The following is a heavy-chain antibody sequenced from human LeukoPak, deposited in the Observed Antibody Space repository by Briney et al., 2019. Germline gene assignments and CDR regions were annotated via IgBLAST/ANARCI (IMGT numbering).Heavy chain of an antibody. CDR3: AKLIDTYYYYYMDV. Sequence: PGGSLRLSCTASKFTFSSYAMSWVRQAPGKGLEWVSAISGSGGSTYYADSVKGRFTISRDNSKNTLYLQMNSLRAEDTAVYYCAKLIDTYYYYYMDVWGKGTTVTVSS. V-gene: IGHV3-23*01. CDR2: ISGSGGST. CDR1: KFTFSSYA. J-gene: IGHJ6*03. D-gene: IGHD3-9*01.